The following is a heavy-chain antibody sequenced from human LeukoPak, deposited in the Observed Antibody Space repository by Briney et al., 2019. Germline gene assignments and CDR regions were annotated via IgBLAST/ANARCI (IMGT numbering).Heavy chain of an antibody. Sequence: PGGSLRLSCAASGFTVSSNYMSWVRQAPEKGLEWVSVIYSGGSTYYADSVKGRFTISRDNSKNTLYLQMNSLRAEDTAVYYCARDKLLWFGELLGYYGRDVWGQGTTVTVSS. D-gene: IGHD3-10*01. CDR1: GFTVSSNY. CDR3: ARDKLLWFGELLGYYGRDV. CDR2: IYSGGST. J-gene: IGHJ6*02. V-gene: IGHV3-53*01.